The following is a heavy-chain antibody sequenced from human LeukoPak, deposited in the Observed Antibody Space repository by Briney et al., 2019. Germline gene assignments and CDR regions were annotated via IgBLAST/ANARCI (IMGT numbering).Heavy chain of an antibody. CDR3: ARREATSEYFAF. D-gene: IGHD1-1*01. V-gene: IGHV5-51*01. CDR1: GYSFTNYW. Sequence: GESLKISCKGSGYSFTNYWIAWVRQMPGKGLEWMGVIYPGDSDTRYNPSFQGQVTISADRSFGTAYLQWSRLKASDSAMYYCARREATSEYFAFWGQGALVTVSS. J-gene: IGHJ4*02. CDR2: IYPGDSDT.